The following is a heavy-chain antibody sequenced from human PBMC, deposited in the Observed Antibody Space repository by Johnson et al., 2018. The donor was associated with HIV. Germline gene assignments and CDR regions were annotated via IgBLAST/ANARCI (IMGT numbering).Heavy chain of an antibody. V-gene: IGHV3-23*04. CDR1: GFIFRSSA. D-gene: IGHD5-24*01. CDR3: TSIPPPKLDGAFDI. J-gene: IGHJ3*02. CDR2: ISGSGSST. Sequence: EMQLVESGGGLVQPGGSRRLSCAASGFIFRSSAMSWVRQAPGKGLEWVAAISGSGSSTYYADSVKGRFTISRDNSKNTLYLQMNSLRVEDTAEYYCTSIPPPKLDGAFDIWGQGTMVTVSS.